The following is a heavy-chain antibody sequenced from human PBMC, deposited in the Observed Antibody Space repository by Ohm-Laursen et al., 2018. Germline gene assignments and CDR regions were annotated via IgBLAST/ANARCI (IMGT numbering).Heavy chain of an antibody. J-gene: IGHJ4*02. CDR2: INEGGGRK. D-gene: IGHD6-13*01. CDR3: ARDVGYSSSSGTLDY. CDR1: GFTFSNYW. Sequence: GSLRLSCTASGFTFSNYWMTWVRQAPGKGLEWVANINEGGGRKLYMDSVEGRFTISRDNGQSSLYLQMNSLGAEDTAVYYCARDVGYSSSSGTLDYWGQGTLVTVSS. V-gene: IGHV3-7*01.